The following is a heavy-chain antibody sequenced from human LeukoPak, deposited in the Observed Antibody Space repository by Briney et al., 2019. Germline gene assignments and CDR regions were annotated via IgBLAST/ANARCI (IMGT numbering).Heavy chain of an antibody. CDR1: GYSFTSYW. CDR3: ASPRVGATAFDI. D-gene: IGHD1-26*01. J-gene: IGHJ3*02. Sequence: GESLKISCKGSGYSFTSYWISWVRQMPGKGLEWIGRIDPSDSYTNYSPSFQGHVTISADKSISTAYLQWSSLKASDTAMYYCASPRVGATAFDIWGQGTLVTVSS. CDR2: IDPSDSYT. V-gene: IGHV5-10-1*01.